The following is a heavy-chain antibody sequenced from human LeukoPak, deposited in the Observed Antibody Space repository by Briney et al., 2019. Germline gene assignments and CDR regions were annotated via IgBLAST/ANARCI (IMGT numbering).Heavy chain of an antibody. V-gene: IGHV3-33*01. Sequence: GGSLRLSCVASGFIFSSYGMHWVRQAPGKGLEWVAVIWYDGSKKYHTDSVKGRFTISRDNSKSTLYLQMNSLRVEDTAVYYCAREMLRGAYYYYGIDVWGQGSTVTVSS. D-gene: IGHD3-10*01. CDR1: GFIFSSYG. CDR2: IWYDGSKK. CDR3: AREMLRGAYYYYGIDV. J-gene: IGHJ6*02.